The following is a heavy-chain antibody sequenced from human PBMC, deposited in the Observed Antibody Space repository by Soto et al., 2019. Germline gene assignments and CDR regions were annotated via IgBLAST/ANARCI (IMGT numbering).Heavy chain of an antibody. CDR3: ARDPVGAVTTGRDWYFDL. CDR2: IYSSGST. CDR1: GGSISSYY. V-gene: IGHV4-59*01. D-gene: IGHD4-17*01. Sequence: QVQLQESGPGLVKPSETLSLTCTVSGGSISSYYWSWIRQPPGKGLEWIGYIYSSGSTNYNPSLKSRVTISVDTSKNQFYLKLSSVTAADTAVYYCARDPVGAVTTGRDWYFDLWGRGTLVTVSS. J-gene: IGHJ2*01.